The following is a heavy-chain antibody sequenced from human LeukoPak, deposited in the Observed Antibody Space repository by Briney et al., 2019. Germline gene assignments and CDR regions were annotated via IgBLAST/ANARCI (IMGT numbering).Heavy chain of an antibody. CDR1: GLRFSDYY. D-gene: IGHD3-16*01. J-gene: IGHJ4*02. CDR2: ISGSDDNI. V-gene: IGHV3-11*01. CDR3: ARDGGHYHSENHYDVNY. Sequence: GGSLRLSCAASGLRFSDYYMSWIRQAPGKGLDWISYISGSDDNIYYAGPVQGRFTISRDNSKNSLFLQLNSLTPEDTAVYYCARDGGHYHSENHYDVNYWGQGTLVTVSS.